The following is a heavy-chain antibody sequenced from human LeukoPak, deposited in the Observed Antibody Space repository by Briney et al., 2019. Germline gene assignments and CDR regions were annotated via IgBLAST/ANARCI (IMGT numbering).Heavy chain of an antibody. CDR2: IYYSGST. CDR1: GGSISSYY. Sequence: SETLSLTCTVSGGSISSYYWSWIRQPPGKGLEWIGYIYYSGSTNYNPSLKSRVTISVDTSKNQFSLKLSSVTAADTAVYYCARTSPVTSAAEPWGQGTLVTVSS. J-gene: IGHJ4*02. D-gene: IGHD3-16*01. V-gene: IGHV4-59*08. CDR3: ARTSPVTSAAEP.